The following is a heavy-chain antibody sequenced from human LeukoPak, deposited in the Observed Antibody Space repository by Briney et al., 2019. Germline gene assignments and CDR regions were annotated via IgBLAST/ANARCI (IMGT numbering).Heavy chain of an antibody. CDR3: ARGFLRLLSRTTNWFDP. V-gene: IGHV3-21*01. CDR1: GFTFSSYS. D-gene: IGHD1/OR15-1a*01. Sequence: GGSLRLSCAASGFTFSSYSMNWVRQAPGKGLEWVSSISSSSSYIYYADSVKGRFTISRDNAKNSLYLQMNSLRAEDTAVYYCARGFLRLLSRTTNWFDPWGQGTLVTVSS. CDR2: ISSSSSYI. J-gene: IGHJ5*02.